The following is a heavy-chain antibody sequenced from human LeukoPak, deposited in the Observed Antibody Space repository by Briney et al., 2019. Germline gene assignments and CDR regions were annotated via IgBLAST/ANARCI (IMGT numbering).Heavy chain of an antibody. Sequence: SETLSLTCAVSGYSISSGYYWGWIRQPPGKGLEWIGSIYDSGSTYYNPSLKSRVTISVDTSKNQFSLKLSSVTAADTAVYYCARQLGYSSGWYGYYFDYWGQGTLVTVSS. CDR1: GYSISSGYY. CDR3: ARQLGYSSGWYGYYFDY. J-gene: IGHJ4*02. V-gene: IGHV4-38-2*01. CDR2: IYDSGST. D-gene: IGHD6-19*01.